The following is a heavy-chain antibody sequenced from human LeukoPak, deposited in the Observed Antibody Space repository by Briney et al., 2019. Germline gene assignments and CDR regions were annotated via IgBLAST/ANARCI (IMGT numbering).Heavy chain of an antibody. V-gene: IGHV3-7*03. J-gene: IGHJ4*02. CDR1: GFTFSSYW. CDR2: IKQDGSEK. CDR3: ARGQILRYFDWSYYFDY. Sequence: PGGSLRLSCAASGFTFSSYWMSWVRQAPGKGLEWVANIKQDGSEKYYVDSVKGRFTISRDNSKNTLYLQMNSLRAEDTAVYYCARGQILRYFDWSYYFDYWGQGTLVTVSS. D-gene: IGHD3-9*01.